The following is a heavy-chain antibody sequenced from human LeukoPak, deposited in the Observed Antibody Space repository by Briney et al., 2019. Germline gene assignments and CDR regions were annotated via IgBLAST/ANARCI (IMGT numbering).Heavy chain of an antibody. CDR3: ARSGRRNDY. CDR2: ISSSSSYI. Sequence: GGSLRLSCVASGITFSNYGMHWVRQAPGKGLEWVSSISSSSSYIYYADSVKGRFTISRDNAKNSLYLQMNSLRAEDTAVYYCARSGRRNDYWGQGTLVTVSS. D-gene: IGHD1-14*01. V-gene: IGHV3-21*01. J-gene: IGHJ4*02. CDR1: GITFSNYG.